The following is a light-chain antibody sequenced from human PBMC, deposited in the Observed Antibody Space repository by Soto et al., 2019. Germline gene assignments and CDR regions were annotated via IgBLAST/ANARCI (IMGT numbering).Light chain of an antibody. CDR1: SSDVGGYNY. V-gene: IGLV2-11*01. CDR3: CSYASDYFSV. CDR2: DVS. Sequence: QSVLTQPRSVSGSPGQSVTISCTGTSSDVGGYNYVSCYQQHPDKAPKLMIYDVSKRPSGVPDRFSGSKSGNTASLTISGLQAEDEDDYYSCSYASDYFSVLGSGTKVTVL. J-gene: IGLJ1*01.